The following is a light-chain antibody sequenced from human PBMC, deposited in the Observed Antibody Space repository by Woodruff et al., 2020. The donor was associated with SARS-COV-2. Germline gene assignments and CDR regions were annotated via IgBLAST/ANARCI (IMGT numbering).Light chain of an antibody. J-gene: IGLJ3*02. V-gene: IGLV4-60*03. CDR1: SYI. CDR3: ETWDSSTRV. Sequence: SYIIAWHQQQPGKAPRFLMKLEGSGSYNKGSGVPDRFSGSSSGADRYLTISNLQSDDEADYFCETWDSSTRVFGGGTKLT. CDR2: LEGSGSY.